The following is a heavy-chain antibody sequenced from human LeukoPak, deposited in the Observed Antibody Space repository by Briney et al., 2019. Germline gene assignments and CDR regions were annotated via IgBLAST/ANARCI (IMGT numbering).Heavy chain of an antibody. J-gene: IGHJ4*02. D-gene: IGHD6-6*01. CDR1: GFTFDDYA. CDR3: AKDIAARLGVYYFDY. CDR2: ISWNSGSI. Sequence: PGRSLRLSCAASGFTFDDYAMHWVRQAPGKGLEWVSGISWNSGSIGYADSVKGRFTISRDNAKNSLYLQMNSLRAEDTALYYCAKDIAARLGVYYFDYWGQGTLVTVSS. V-gene: IGHV3-9*01.